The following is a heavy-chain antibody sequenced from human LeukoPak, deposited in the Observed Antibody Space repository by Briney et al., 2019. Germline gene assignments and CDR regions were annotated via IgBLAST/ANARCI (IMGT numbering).Heavy chain of an antibody. CDR3: AKDPSPYCGGDCYFDC. J-gene: IGHJ4*02. Sequence: GGSLRLSCAVSGFTFANYAMSWVRQASWKWLEWVSSISSTGGSTYYADSVTGRFTISRDNSKNTLYLQMNSLRVEDTAIYYCAKDPSPYCGGDCYFDCWGQGTLVTVSS. CDR1: GFTFANYA. V-gene: IGHV3-23*01. D-gene: IGHD2-21*02. CDR2: ISSTGGST.